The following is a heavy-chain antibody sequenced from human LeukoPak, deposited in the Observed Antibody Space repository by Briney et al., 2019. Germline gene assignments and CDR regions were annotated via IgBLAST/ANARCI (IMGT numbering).Heavy chain of an antibody. CDR1: GGSFSGYY. J-gene: IGHJ4*02. CDR2: INHSGST. Sequence: SETLSLTCAVYGGSFSGYYWNWIRQPPGKGLEWIGEINHSGSTNYNPSLTSRVTISVDTSKNQFSLKLSSVTAADTAVYYCARSMVLIAAAGKGFDYWGQGTLVTVSS. D-gene: IGHD6-13*01. CDR3: ARSMVLIAAAGKGFDY. V-gene: IGHV4-34*01.